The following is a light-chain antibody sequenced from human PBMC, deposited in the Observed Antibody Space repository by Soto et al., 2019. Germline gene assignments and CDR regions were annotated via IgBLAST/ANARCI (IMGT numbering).Light chain of an antibody. J-gene: IGKJ1*01. CDR3: QQYGFSFRA. Sequence: EILLTQSPGTLSSSPGERATLSCRASQSVSSTYLSWYQLKPGQAPRLLIYGASSRATGIPDRFSGGGSGTDFPHTISRLDPEDFAVYYCQQYGFSFRAFGQGTKVEL. CDR1: QSVSSTY. V-gene: IGKV3-20*01. CDR2: GAS.